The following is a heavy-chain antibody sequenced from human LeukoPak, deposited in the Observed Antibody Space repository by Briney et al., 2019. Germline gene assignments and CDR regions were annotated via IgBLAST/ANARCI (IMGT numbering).Heavy chain of an antibody. V-gene: IGHV4-59*01. CDR3: ARGYDSSLTTH. D-gene: IGHD3-22*01. CDR2: VYDGGRT. Sequence: SETLSLTCAVSGGAIRSYYLSWLRQPPGKGLEWIGYVYDGGRTDYNPSFKGRVTISLDTSKSQFSLHLRSVSAADTAVYYCARGYDSSLTTHWSPGTLVTVSS. CDR1: GGAIRSYY. J-gene: IGHJ4*02.